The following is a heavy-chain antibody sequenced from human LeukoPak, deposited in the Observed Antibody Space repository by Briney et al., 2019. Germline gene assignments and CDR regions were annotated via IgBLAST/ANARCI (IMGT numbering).Heavy chain of an antibody. D-gene: IGHD3-22*01. J-gene: IGHJ4*02. CDR2: IYYGGNT. Sequence: SETLSLTCTVSGGSISSSGYYWGWVRQPPGKGLEWIGNIYYGGNTYYNPSLKSRLTISVDTSKNQFSLKLTSVTAADTAVYYCARLRDSSGYYSRVWGQGTLVTVSS. V-gene: IGHV4-39*01. CDR1: GGSISSSGYY. CDR3: ARLRDSSGYYSRV.